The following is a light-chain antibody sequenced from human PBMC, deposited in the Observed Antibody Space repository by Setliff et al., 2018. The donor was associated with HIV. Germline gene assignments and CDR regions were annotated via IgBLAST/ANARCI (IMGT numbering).Light chain of an antibody. V-gene: IGLV2-23*02. Sequence: QSALTQPASVSGSPGQSITISCTGDRSNVGNYESVSWYQQHPGEVPKLIIYDVNKRPSGISNRFSGSKTGNSASLTISGLHTEDEADYYCCSYVFGDTWIFGGGTKVTVL. J-gene: IGLJ2*01. CDR3: CSYVFGDTWI. CDR2: DVN. CDR1: RSNVGNYES.